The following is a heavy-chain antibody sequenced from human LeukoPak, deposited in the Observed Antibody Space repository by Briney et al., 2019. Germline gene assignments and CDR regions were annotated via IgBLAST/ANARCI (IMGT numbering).Heavy chain of an antibody. Sequence: SETLSLTCTVSGGSISSGSYYWSWIRQPAGKGLEWIGRIYTSGSTKYNPSLKSRVTISIDTSKNQFSLKLSSVTATDTAVYYCARDGYSSGRAFDPWGQGTLVTVSS. CDR2: IYTSGST. J-gene: IGHJ5*02. CDR3: ARDGYSSGRAFDP. CDR1: GGSISSGSYY. V-gene: IGHV4-61*02. D-gene: IGHD6-19*01.